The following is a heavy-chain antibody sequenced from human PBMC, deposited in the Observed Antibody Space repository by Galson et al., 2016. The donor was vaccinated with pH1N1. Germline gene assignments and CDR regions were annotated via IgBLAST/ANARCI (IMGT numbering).Heavy chain of an antibody. CDR1: GGSVSSGGYY. Sequence: TLSLTCSVSGGSVSSGGYYWSWIRLVPGRGLEWIGYIYQSGSTYYNQSLKSRLTISLDTARDQVSLKLGSVTAADTAVYYCASTYCGGDCHILDYWGQGTLVTVSS. J-gene: IGHJ4*02. D-gene: IGHD2-21*01. V-gene: IGHV4-30-4*08. CDR2: IYQSGST. CDR3: ASTYCGGDCHILDY.